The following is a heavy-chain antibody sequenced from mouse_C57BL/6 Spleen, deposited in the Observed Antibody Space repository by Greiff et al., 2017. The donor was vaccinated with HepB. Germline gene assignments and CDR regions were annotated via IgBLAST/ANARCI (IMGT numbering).Heavy chain of an antibody. Sequence: QVHVKQPGAELVKPGASVKLSCKASGYTFTSYWMHWVKQRPGQGLEWIGMIHPNSGSTNYNEKFKSKATLTVDKSSSTAYMQLSSLTSEDSAVYYCAREGGNWSWFAYWGQGTLVTVSA. J-gene: IGHJ3*01. D-gene: IGHD2-1*01. CDR1: GYTFTSYW. CDR3: AREGGNWSWFAY. CDR2: IHPNSGST. V-gene: IGHV1-64*01.